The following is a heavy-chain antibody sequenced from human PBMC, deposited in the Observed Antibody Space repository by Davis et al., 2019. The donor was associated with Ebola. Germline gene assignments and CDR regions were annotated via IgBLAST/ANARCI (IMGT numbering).Heavy chain of an antibody. V-gene: IGHV4-34*01. D-gene: IGHD6-19*01. CDR2: IDHSGIR. Sequence: SETLSLTCAVYGGSFTDHVWNWIRQSPGKGLEWIGEIDHSGIRTYNPSLESRVTMSVDTSKNQFSLKLSSVTAADTAVYYCATLSGWIHYWGQGTLVTVSS. CDR3: ATLSGWIHY. J-gene: IGHJ4*02. CDR1: GGSFTDHV.